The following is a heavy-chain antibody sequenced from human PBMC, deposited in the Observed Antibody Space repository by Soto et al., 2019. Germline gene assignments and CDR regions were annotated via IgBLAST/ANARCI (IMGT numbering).Heavy chain of an antibody. J-gene: IGHJ5*02. D-gene: IGHD3-16*02. V-gene: IGHV4-34*01. CDR1: GGFLSESY. CDR2: INHVGGT. Sequence: NPSETLSLTCAVYGGFLSESYWTWIRQPPGKGLEWIGEINHVGGTNYNPSLKSRVTMSVDTSQNQFSLRLISVTAADTAMYFCVTISYQLPSSVLWLDPWGQGTQVTVSS. CDR3: VTISYQLPSSVLWLDP.